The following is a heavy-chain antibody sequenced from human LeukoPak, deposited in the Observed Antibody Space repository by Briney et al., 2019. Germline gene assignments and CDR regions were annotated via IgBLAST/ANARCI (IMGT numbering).Heavy chain of an antibody. Sequence: ASVKVSCKASGYTFTSYGISWVRQAPGQGLEWMGWISAYNGNTNYAQKLQGRVTMTTDTSTSTAYMELRSLRSDDTAVYYCARDKGGVFCSSTSCPHRFDPWGQGTLVTVSS. CDR1: GYTFTSYG. CDR3: ARDKGGVFCSSTSCPHRFDP. J-gene: IGHJ5*02. D-gene: IGHD2-2*01. V-gene: IGHV1-18*01. CDR2: ISAYNGNT.